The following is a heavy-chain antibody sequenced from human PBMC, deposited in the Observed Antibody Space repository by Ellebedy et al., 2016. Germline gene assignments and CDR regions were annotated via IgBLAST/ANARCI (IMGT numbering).Heavy chain of an antibody. CDR3: RQGHYFDQ. J-gene: IGHJ4*02. CDR1: GLSFNTFF. V-gene: IGHV3-23*01. Sequence: GESLKISXAASGLSFNTFFMSWVRQAPGKGLEWVSTISADSDNTRFADSVKGRFSVSRDNSRNTVYLRMSNLRVEDTALYYCRQGHYFDQWGQGALVTVSS. CDR2: ISADSDNT.